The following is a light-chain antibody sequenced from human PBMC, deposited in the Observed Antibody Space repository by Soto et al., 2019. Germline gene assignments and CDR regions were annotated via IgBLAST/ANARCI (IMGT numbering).Light chain of an antibody. V-gene: IGKV3-11*01. Sequence: IVFPHSPDPRPVSGGERPILCRTASQSVGSYLAWYQQRPGQAPRLLIYDASIRAIGIPARFSGSGSGTDFTLTISSPEPEDFAVYYCQQRRSWQVTFGQGTRLEIK. J-gene: IGKJ5*01. CDR3: QQRRSWQVT. CDR2: DAS. CDR1: QSVGSY.